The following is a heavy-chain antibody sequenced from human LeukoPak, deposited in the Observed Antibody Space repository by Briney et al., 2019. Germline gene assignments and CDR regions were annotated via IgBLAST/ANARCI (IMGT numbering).Heavy chain of an antibody. V-gene: IGHV3-48*01. J-gene: IGHJ4*02. CDR2: ITPSSTPI. CDR3: AQEGGQEDYFDY. CDR1: GFIFGSYS. Sequence: GGSLRLSCAASGFIFGSYSMNWVRQAPGKGLEWVSYITPSSTPIYYADSVKGRFTISRDNSKNTLYLQMNSLRVEDTAVYYCAQEGGQEDYFDYWGQGTLVTVSS.